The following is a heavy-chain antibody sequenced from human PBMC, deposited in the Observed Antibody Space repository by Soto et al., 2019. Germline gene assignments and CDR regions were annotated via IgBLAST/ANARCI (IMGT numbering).Heavy chain of an antibody. CDR3: ARDPDGYIRTLDY. Sequence: GGSLRLSCTASGFTFSNYAMSWVRQAPGKGLEWVSVISGSGGSIYYADSVKGRFTISRDNSKNTLYLQMNSLRAEDTAVYYCARDPDGYIRTLDYWGQGTLVTVSS. V-gene: IGHV3-23*01. CDR2: ISGSGGSI. CDR1: GFTFSNYA. D-gene: IGHD5-12*01. J-gene: IGHJ4*02.